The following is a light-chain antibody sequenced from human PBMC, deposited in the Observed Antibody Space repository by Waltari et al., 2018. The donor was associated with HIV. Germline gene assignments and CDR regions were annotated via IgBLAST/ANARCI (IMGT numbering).Light chain of an antibody. CDR3: QQYYSTPYS. V-gene: IGKV4-1*01. Sequence: DIVMTQSPDSLAVSLGERATINCKSSQSVLYSSNNENYLAWYQQKAGQPPKLLIYWASTRESGVPGRFSGSGYGTDFTLTISSLQAEDVAVYYCQQYYSTPYSFGQGTKLEIK. CDR2: WAS. CDR1: QSVLYSSNNENY. J-gene: IGKJ2*03.